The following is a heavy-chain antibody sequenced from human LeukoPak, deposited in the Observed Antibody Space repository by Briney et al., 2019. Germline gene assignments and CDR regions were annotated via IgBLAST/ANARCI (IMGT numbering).Heavy chain of an antibody. CDR1: GFTFSSYW. CDR3: ARSIVVVPAATFYYYYYMDV. Sequence: GGSLRLSCAASGFTFSSYWMSWVRQAPGKGLEWVANIKQDGSEKYYVDSVKGRFTISRDNAKNSLYLQMNSLRAEDTAVYYCARSIVVVPAATFYYYYYMDVWGKGTTVTVSS. V-gene: IGHV3-7*01. CDR2: IKQDGSEK. D-gene: IGHD2-2*01. J-gene: IGHJ6*03.